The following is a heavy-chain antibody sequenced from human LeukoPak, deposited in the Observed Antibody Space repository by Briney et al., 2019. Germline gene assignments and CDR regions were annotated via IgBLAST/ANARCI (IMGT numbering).Heavy chain of an antibody. D-gene: IGHD1-1*01. CDR2: IKKDGSEK. Sequence: GGSPRLSCAASGFTFSSSWMTWVRQAPGKGLQCVANIKKDGSEKNYVDSVKGRFTISRDNAKNSLFLEMSSLRDEDTAVYYCATTWALAAWGQGTLVTVSS. J-gene: IGHJ5*02. V-gene: IGHV3-7*01. CDR1: GFTFSSSW. CDR3: ATTWALAA.